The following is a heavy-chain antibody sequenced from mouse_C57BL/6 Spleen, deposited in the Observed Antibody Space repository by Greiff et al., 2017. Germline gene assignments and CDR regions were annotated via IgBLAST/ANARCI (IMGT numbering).Heavy chain of an antibody. CDR3: TRSSILYYFDY. CDR1: GYTFTDYE. J-gene: IGHJ2*01. CDR2: IDPETGGT. Sequence: QVQLKQSGAELVRPGASVTLSCKASGYTFTDYEMHWVKQTPVHGLEWIGAIDPETGGTAYNQKFKGKAILTADKSSSTAYMELRSLTSEDSAVYYCTRSSILYYFDYWGQGTTLTVSS. V-gene: IGHV1-15*01.